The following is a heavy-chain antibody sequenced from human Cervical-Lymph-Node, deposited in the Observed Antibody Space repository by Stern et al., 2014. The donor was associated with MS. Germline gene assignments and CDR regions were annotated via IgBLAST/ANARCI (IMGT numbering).Heavy chain of an antibody. CDR1: GGTFSTYK. CDR2: IITIFGTA. V-gene: IGHV1-69*01. J-gene: IGHJ4*02. CDR3: ARLGSGYDSSYLDF. Sequence: VQLEESGSEAKKPGSSVKVSCKVSGGTFSTYKISWVRQAPGQGLEWMGAIITIFGTADYAQKFQDRVTIIADESTSEVHMELISLRSEDTGVYYCARLGSGYDSSYLDFWGQGTLVTVSS. D-gene: IGHD5-12*01.